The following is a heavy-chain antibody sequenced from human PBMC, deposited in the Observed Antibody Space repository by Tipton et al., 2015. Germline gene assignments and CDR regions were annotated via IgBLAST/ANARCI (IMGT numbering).Heavy chain of an antibody. Sequence: TLYLTCSVSSDSISKYYWSWIRQPPGKELEWIGHIQYSGSTNYNPSLKSRVTISVDTSKTQFSLKMSSVTASDTDVYYCARARGRHGGLFDSWGQGTLVTVSS. CDR3: ARARGRHGGLFDS. J-gene: IGHJ4*02. D-gene: IGHD4-23*01. V-gene: IGHV4-59*01. CDR1: SDSISKYY. CDR2: IQYSGST.